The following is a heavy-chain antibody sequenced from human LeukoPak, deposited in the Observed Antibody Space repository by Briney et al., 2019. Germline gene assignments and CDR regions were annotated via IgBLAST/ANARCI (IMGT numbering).Heavy chain of an antibody. Sequence: GGSLRLSCAASGFGFNKYNMNWVRQAPGKGLEWLSYISSNSATVYYADSVKGRFTISRDNDKNSLYLRVNSLRDEDTAVYYCARDYYGAGSYPFDYWGQGTLVTVSS. CDR1: GFGFNKYN. CDR3: ARDYYGAGSYPFDY. V-gene: IGHV3-48*02. D-gene: IGHD3-10*01. CDR2: ISSNSATV. J-gene: IGHJ4*02.